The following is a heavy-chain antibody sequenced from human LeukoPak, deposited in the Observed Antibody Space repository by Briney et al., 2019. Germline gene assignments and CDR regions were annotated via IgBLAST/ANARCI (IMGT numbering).Heavy chain of an antibody. Sequence: ASVKVSCKASGYTFTSYNINWVRQATGQGLEWMGWMNPNSGNTGYAQKFQGRVTMTRNTSISTAYMELSSLRSEDTAVYYCVVSGWRYYYYYYGMDVWGQGTTVTVSS. D-gene: IGHD6-19*01. V-gene: IGHV1-8*01. CDR1: GYTFTSYN. J-gene: IGHJ6*02. CDR2: MNPNSGNT. CDR3: VVSGWRYYYYYYGMDV.